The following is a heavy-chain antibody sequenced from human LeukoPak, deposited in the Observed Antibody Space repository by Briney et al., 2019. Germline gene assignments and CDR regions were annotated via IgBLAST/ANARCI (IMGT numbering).Heavy chain of an antibody. CDR1: GFTFSSYG. CDR3: ARDWELAPYFDY. D-gene: IGHD1-26*01. CDR2: IWYDGSNK. J-gene: IGHJ4*02. Sequence: PGRARRLSCAASGFTFSSYGMHWVRQAPGKGLEWVAGIWYDGSNKYYAGSVKGRFTISRDNSKNTLYLQMNSLRAEDTAVYYCARDWELAPYFDYWGQGTLVTVSS. V-gene: IGHV3-33*01.